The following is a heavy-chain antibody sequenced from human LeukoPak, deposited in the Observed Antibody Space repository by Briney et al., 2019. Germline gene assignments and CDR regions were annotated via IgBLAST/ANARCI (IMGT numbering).Heavy chain of an antibody. CDR1: GFTFSSHW. J-gene: IGHJ4*02. CDR2: IKKDVNEN. D-gene: IGHD2-21*01. Sequence: GGSLRLSYAASGFTFSSHWMTWIRQAPGKGLEWVASIKKDVNENDYVDSVKGRFTISRDNAKNSLHLIMNSLRVEDTAVYYCTIAPAGAGDFFDYWGQGTLVTVSS. V-gene: IGHV3-7*01. CDR3: TIAPAGAGDFFDY.